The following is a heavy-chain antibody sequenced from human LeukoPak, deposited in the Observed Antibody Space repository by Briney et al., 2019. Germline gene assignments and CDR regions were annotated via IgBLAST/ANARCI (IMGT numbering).Heavy chain of an antibody. CDR3: AKDRMQLWQIDY. V-gene: IGHV3-23*01. Sequence: GGSLRLSCAASGFTFSNYAMSWVRQTPGKGLEWVSSITPSGDGTYYAASVKGRFTISRDNSKNTLYLQMNSLRAEDTAVYYCAKDRMQLWQIDYWGQGTLVTVSS. CDR2: ITPSGDGT. CDR1: GFTFSNYA. D-gene: IGHD5-18*01. J-gene: IGHJ4*02.